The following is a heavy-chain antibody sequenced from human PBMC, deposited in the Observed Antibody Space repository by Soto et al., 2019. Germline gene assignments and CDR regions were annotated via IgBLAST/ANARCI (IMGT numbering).Heavy chain of an antibody. Sequence: QVQLQESGPGLVKPSGTLSLTCAVSGGSISSSNWWSWVRQPPGRGLEWIREIYHSASTNYNPSLKGRVTLSVDTSKNQFSLKLRSVTAADTGVYYCARSSNYYDSSGYYQSFDYWGQGTLVTVSS. D-gene: IGHD3-22*01. CDR2: IYHSAST. J-gene: IGHJ4*02. V-gene: IGHV4-4*02. CDR3: ARSSNYYDSSGYYQSFDY. CDR1: GGSISSSNW.